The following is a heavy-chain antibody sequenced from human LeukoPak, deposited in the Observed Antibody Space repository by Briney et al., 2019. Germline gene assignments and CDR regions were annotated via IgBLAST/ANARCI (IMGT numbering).Heavy chain of an antibody. Sequence: REASVKVSCKASGYTFTSYGISWVRQAPGQGLEWMGWINPNSGGTNYAQKFQGRVTMTRDTSISTAYMELSRLRSDDTAVYYCASLGYCSGGSCSASFDYWGQGTLVTVSS. D-gene: IGHD2-15*01. CDR1: GYTFTSYG. CDR3: ASLGYCSGGSCSASFDY. V-gene: IGHV1-2*02. J-gene: IGHJ4*02. CDR2: INPNSGGT.